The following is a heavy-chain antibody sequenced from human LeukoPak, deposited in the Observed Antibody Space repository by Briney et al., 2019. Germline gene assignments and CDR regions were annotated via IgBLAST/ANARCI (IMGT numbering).Heavy chain of an antibody. J-gene: IGHJ5*02. CDR3: AREVNYYGSGSYPAYDWFDP. CDR2: IYHSGST. D-gene: IGHD3-10*01. CDR1: GGSISSTNHY. V-gene: IGHV4-30-2*01. Sequence: PSETLSLTCSVSGGSISSTNHYWSWVRQPPGKGLEWIGYIYHSGSTYYNPSLKSRVTISVDRSKNQFSLKLSSVTAADTAVYYCAREVNYYGSGSYPAYDWFDPWGQGTLVTVSS.